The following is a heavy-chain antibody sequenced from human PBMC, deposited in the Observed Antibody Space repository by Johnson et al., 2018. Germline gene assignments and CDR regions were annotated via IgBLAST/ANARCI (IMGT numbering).Heavy chain of an antibody. V-gene: IGHV3-30*18. Sequence: QVQLVESGGGVVQPGRSLRLSCAASGFTFSAYGMHWVRQAPGKGLEWVAVISSDGSNKYYADSVKGRFTISRDKSKNTLYLQMNRLRAEETAVYYCAKDGGRLAAAGGGAYYYYYYMDVWGKGTTVTVSS. CDR3: AKDGGRLAAAGGGAYYYYYYMDV. CDR1: GFTFSAYG. J-gene: IGHJ6*03. CDR2: ISSDGSNK. D-gene: IGHD6-13*01.